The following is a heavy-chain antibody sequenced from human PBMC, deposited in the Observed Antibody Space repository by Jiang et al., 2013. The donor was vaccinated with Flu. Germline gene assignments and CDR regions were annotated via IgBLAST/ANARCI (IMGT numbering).Heavy chain of an antibody. J-gene: IGHJ4*02. CDR1: GGSISSYY. CDR3: ASHYGDYRFGFDY. Sequence: GLVKPSETLSLTCTVSGGSISSYYWSWIRQPPGKGLEWIGYIYYSGSTNYNPSLKSRVTISVDTSKNQFSLKLSSVTAADTAVYYCASHYGDYRFGFDYWGQGTLVTVSS. D-gene: IGHD4-17*01. V-gene: IGHV4-59*01. CDR2: IYYSGST.